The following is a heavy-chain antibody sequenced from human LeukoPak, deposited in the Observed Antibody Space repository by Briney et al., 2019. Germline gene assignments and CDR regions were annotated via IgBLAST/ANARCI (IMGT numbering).Heavy chain of an antibody. J-gene: IGHJ4*02. D-gene: IGHD3-3*01. CDR1: GFTFSNAW. Sequence: NPGGSLRLSFAASGFTFSNAWMSWVRQAPGKGLEWVGRIKSKTDGGTTDYAAPVKGRFTISRDDSKNTLYLQMNSLKTEDTAVYYCTTDWTARAARFLEWLSPIDYWGQGTLVTVSS. V-gene: IGHV3-15*01. CDR2: IKSKTDGGTT. CDR3: TTDWTARAARFLEWLSPIDY.